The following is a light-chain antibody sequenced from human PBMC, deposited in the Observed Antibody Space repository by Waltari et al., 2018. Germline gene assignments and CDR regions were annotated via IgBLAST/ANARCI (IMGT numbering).Light chain of an antibody. V-gene: IGLV3-1*01. Sequence: SYELTQPPPVSVSPGQTASITCSGDKLGNKYVCWYQQKPGQSPVLVIYQDSKRPSRIPERFSGSNSGNTATLTISGTQAMDEADYYCQAWDSNTGVFGGGAKLTVL. CDR3: QAWDSNTGV. J-gene: IGLJ3*02. CDR2: QDS. CDR1: KLGNKY.